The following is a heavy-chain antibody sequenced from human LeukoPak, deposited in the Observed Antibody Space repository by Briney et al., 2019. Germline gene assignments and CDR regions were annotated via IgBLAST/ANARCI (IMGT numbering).Heavy chain of an antibody. CDR2: ISSSSSTI. CDR1: GFTFRNYL. V-gene: IGHV3-48*04. CDR3: ASHNWNVNYYGMDV. Sequence: GGSLRLSCAASGFTFRNYLMNWVRQTPGKGLVWVSYISSSSSTIYYADSVKGRFTISRDNAKNSLYLQMNSLRAEDTAVYYCASHNWNVNYYGMDVWGQGTTVTVSS. J-gene: IGHJ6*02. D-gene: IGHD1-1*01.